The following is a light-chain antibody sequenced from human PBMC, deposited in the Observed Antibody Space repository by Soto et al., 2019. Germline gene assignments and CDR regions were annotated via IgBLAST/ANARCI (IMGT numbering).Light chain of an antibody. Sequence: QSALTQPPSASGSPGQSVTISCTGTRDDVGGYNYVSWFQQLPGKAPKLMIYEVYKRPTGVPARFSGSKSGNTASLTVSGLQAGDEAIYYCSSYVTSNVVVFGGGTKLTGL. CDR1: RDDVGGYNY. CDR3: SSYVTSNVVV. V-gene: IGLV2-8*01. CDR2: EVY. J-gene: IGLJ2*01.